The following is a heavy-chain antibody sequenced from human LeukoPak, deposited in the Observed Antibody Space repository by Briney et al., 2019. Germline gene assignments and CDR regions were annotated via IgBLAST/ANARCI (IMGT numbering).Heavy chain of an antibody. D-gene: IGHD6-13*01. CDR1: GFTFSSYA. CDR2: ISYDGSNK. CDR3: ARGHIAVAVLLYDY. J-gene: IGHJ4*02. Sequence: GGSLRLSCAASGFTFSSYAMPWVRQAPGKGLEWVAVISYDGSNKYYADSVKGRFTISRDNSKNTLYLQMNSLRAEDTAVYCCARGHIAVAVLLYDYWGQGTLVTVSS. V-gene: IGHV3-30-3*01.